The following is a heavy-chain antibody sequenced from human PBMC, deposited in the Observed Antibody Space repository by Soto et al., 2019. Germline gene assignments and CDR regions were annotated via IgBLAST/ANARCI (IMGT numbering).Heavy chain of an antibody. Sequence: ASVKVSCKASGYTFTSYAMYWVRQAPGQRLEWMGWINAGNGNTKYSQKLQGRVTITRDTSASTAYMELSSLRSEDTAVDYCARDMGFGLSDYWGQGPLVTVSS. J-gene: IGHJ4*02. D-gene: IGHD3-10*01. V-gene: IGHV1-3*01. CDR1: GYTFTSYA. CDR2: INAGNGNT. CDR3: ARDMGFGLSDY.